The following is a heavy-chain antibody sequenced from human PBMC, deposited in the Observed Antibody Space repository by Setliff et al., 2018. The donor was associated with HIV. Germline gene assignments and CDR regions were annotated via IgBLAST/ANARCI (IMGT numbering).Heavy chain of an antibody. J-gene: IGHJ5*02. D-gene: IGHD2-2*01. Sequence: ASVKVSCKASGYTFTTYAMMWVRQAPGQSPEWMGWINTGNGNTKYSQKFQGRVTISRDTSANTAYVELYSLTSEDTAVYYCARDRCNSVACYLYNWFDPWGQGTLVTVSS. CDR1: GYTFTTYA. V-gene: IGHV1-3*04. CDR3: ARDRCNSVACYLYNWFDP. CDR2: INTGNGNT.